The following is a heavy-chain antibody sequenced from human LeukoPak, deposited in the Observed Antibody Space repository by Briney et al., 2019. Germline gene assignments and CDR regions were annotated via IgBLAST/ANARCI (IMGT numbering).Heavy chain of an antibody. Sequence: SETLSLTCTVSGGSISSYYWSWIRQPAGKGLEWIGRIYTSGSTNYNPSLKSRVTMSVDTSKNQFSLKLSSVTAADTAVYYCARAAYYYDSSGSGVDAFDIWGQGTMVTVSS. CDR3: ARAAYYYDSSGSGVDAFDI. J-gene: IGHJ3*02. CDR2: IYTSGST. D-gene: IGHD3-22*01. V-gene: IGHV4-4*07. CDR1: GGSISSYY.